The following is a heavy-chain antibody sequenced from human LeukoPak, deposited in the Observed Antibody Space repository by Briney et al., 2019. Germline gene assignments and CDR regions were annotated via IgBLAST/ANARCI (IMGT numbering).Heavy chain of an antibody. CDR2: INPSGGST. CDR3: ARAPTGYSSGNDAFDI. D-gene: IGHD6-19*01. Sequence: ASVTVSCKASGYTFTSYYMHWVRQAPGQGLEWMGIINPSGGSTSYAQKFQGRVTMTRDTSTSTVYMELSSLRSEDTAVYYCARAPTGYSSGNDAFDIWGQGTMVTVSS. V-gene: IGHV1-46*01. J-gene: IGHJ3*02. CDR1: GYTFTSYY.